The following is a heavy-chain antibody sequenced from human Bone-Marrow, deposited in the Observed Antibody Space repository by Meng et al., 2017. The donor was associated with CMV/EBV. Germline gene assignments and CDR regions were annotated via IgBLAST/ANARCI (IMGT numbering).Heavy chain of an antibody. V-gene: IGHV3-15*01. J-gene: IGHJ4*02. CDR1: GFIFSTYE. CDR3: TTDLPYCSSTSCYDY. CDR2: IKSKTDGGTT. D-gene: IGHD2-2*01. Sequence: GESLKISCTVSGFIFSTYEMNWVRLAPGKGLEWVGRIKSKTDGGTTDYAAPVKGRFTISRDDSKNTLYLQMNSLKTEDTAVYYCTTDLPYCSSTSCYDYWGQGTLVTVSS.